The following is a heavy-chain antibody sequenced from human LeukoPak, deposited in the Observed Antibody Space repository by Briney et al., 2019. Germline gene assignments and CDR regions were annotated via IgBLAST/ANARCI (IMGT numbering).Heavy chain of an antibody. CDR3: ARAVGPFDY. J-gene: IGHJ4*02. D-gene: IGHD3-16*01. CDR1: GFTFSTYG. V-gene: IGHV3-33*01. CDR2: IWYDGSIK. Sequence: GRSLRLSCAASGFTFSTYGIHWVRQAPGKGLEWVAVIWYDGSIKKYADSVKGRFTISRDNFKDTLYLQMNSLRVEDTAVYYCARAVGPFDYWGQGTLVTVSS.